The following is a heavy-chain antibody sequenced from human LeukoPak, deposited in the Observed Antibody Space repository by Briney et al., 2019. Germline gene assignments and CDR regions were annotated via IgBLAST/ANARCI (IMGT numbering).Heavy chain of an antibody. Sequence: SETLSLTCTVSGGSISSSSYYWGWIRQPPGKGLEWIGSIYYSGSTYYNPSLKSRVTISVDTSKNQFSLKLSSVAAADTAVYYCARGQRLRLMNFRSPRFDPWGQGTLVTVSS. J-gene: IGHJ5*02. CDR2: IYYSGST. D-gene: IGHD2/OR15-2a*01. CDR1: GGSISSSSYY. CDR3: ARGQRLRLMNFRSPRFDP. V-gene: IGHV4-39*07.